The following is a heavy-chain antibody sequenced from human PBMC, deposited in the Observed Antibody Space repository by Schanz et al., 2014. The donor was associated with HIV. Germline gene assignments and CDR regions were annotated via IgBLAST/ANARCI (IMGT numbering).Heavy chain of an antibody. CDR2: ISWNSGSI. Sequence: DVQLVESGGGLVQPGRSLRLSCAVSGFTFDDYAMHWVRQAPGKGLEWVSGISWNSGSIGYADSVKGRFTVFRDNSKNTLYLQMNSLSPEDTAVYYCARDNRGDYYLDSWGQGTLVTVSS. V-gene: IGHV3-9*01. D-gene: IGHD4-17*01. J-gene: IGHJ1*01. CDR3: ARDNRGDYYLDS. CDR1: GFTFDDYA.